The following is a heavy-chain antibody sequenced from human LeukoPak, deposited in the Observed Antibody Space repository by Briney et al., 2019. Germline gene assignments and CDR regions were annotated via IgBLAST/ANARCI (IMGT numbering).Heavy chain of an antibody. D-gene: IGHD2/OR15-2a*01. J-gene: IGHJ4*02. CDR1: GFTFDDYG. CDR3: ARDGGHSTDFDY. Sequence: GGSLRLSCAASGFTFDDYGMSWVRQAPGKGPEWVANIKQDGSERYYVGSVKGRFTISRDNAKNLLYLQMNSLRAEDTAVYYCARDGGHSTDFDYWGQGTLVTVS. V-gene: IGHV3-7*01. CDR2: IKQDGSER.